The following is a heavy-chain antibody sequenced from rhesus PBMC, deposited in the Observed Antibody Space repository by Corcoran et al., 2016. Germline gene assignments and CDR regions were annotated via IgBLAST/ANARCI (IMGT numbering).Heavy chain of an antibody. J-gene: IGHJ5-2*02. D-gene: IGHD1-32*01. V-gene: IGHV3-119*01. CDR3: AKDLVWNALDV. CDR2: ISTGGNSI. Sequence: EVQLAESGGGLAQPGGSLRLSCAASGFTFSTYWMNWVRQVPGKGLEGVSRISTGGNSISYADSVKGRFTISRENAKNSLYLQMNGLRPEDTAVYYCAKDLVWNALDVWGRGVLVTVSS. CDR1: GFTFSTYW.